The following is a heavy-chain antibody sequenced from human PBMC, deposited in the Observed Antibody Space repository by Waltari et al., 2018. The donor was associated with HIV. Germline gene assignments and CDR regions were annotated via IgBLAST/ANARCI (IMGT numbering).Heavy chain of an antibody. V-gene: IGHV1-2*04. CDR2: SNPNNGGT. D-gene: IGHD4-17*01. Sequence: QVQLVQSGAEVKRPGASVKVSCTTSGYSFTAYYLHWVRQAPGQGLEWRGWSNPNNGGTDYAQNFRDWVTMTTDTSIATAYLELHSLKSDEAAVYFCARDAGRTVSTPDAFDVWGRGTMVTVSS. J-gene: IGHJ3*01. CDR3: ARDAGRTVSTPDAFDV. CDR1: GYSFTAYY.